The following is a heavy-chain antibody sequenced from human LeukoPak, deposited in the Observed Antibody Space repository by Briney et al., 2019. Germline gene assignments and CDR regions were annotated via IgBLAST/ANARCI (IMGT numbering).Heavy chain of an antibody. J-gene: IGHJ4*02. CDR1: GFSFSDYA. CDR2: ISGSGHNT. CDR3: AADRSHPSYEPTIFHS. Sequence: PGGSLTLSCAASGFSFSDYAMSWVRHAPGAGLEWVSAISGSGHNTYHEDSVKGRFTMSRDNSKNTVYLEMNSLRVEDTAVYFCAADRSHPSYEPTIFHSWGEGTLVTVSS. V-gene: IGHV3-23*01. D-gene: IGHD3-10*01.